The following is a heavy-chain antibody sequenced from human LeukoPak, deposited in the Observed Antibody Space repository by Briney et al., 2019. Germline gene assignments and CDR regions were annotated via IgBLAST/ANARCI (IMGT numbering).Heavy chain of an antibody. V-gene: IGHV3-21*01. J-gene: IGHJ4*02. D-gene: IGHD1-1*01. CDR3: ARDPPGTGHYFDY. CDR1: GSIFSSYS. Sequence: PGGSLRLSCAASGSIFSSYSMNWVRQAPGKGLEWVSSISSSSSYIYYADSVKGRFTISRDNAKNSLYLQMNSLRAEDTAVYYCARDPPGTGHYFDYWGQGTLVTVSS. CDR2: ISSSSSYI.